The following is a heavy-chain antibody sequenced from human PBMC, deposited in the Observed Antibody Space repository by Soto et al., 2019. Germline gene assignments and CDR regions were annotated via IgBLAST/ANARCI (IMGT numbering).Heavy chain of an antibody. D-gene: IGHD5-18*01. CDR2: ISTLSNYI. CDR3: ATALDTAMITSDY. CDR1: GLTFGRYT. J-gene: IGHJ4*02. V-gene: IGHV3-21*01. Sequence: VGSLRLSCAASGLTFGRYTMNWVRQAPGKGLEWVSSISTLSNYIFYADSVKGRFTISRDNAKNSLYLQMDSLRVEDTAVYYCATALDTAMITSDYWGQGTLVTVSS.